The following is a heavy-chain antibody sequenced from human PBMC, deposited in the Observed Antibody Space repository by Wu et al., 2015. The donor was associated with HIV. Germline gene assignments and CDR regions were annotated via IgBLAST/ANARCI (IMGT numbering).Heavy chain of an antibody. V-gene: IGHV1-69*13. J-gene: IGHJ4*02. CDR3: ATDGGYFLSTSLDS. Sequence: QVQLVQSGAEVKKPGASVKVSCKASGYTFTSYGISWVRQAPGQGLEWMGRIIPVFGTANYAQKFQGRVTITADESTNTAYIQLSSLRSEDTAIYYCATDGGYFLSTSLDSWGQGTLVTVSS. D-gene: IGHD2-2*01. CDR1: GYTFTSYG. CDR2: IIPVFGTA.